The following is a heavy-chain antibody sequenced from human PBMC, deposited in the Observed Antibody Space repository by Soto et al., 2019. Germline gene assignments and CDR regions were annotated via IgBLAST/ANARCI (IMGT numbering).Heavy chain of an antibody. CDR1: GGTFSSYA. J-gene: IGHJ6*02. D-gene: IGHD6-13*01. Sequence: ASVKVSCKASGGTFSSYAISWVRQAPGQGLEWMGGIIPIFGTANYAQKFQGRVTITADKSTSTAYMELSSLRSEDTAVYYCAREAAADYYYYYGMDVWGQGTTVTVSS. CDR3: AREAAADYYYYYGMDV. V-gene: IGHV1-69*06. CDR2: IIPIFGTA.